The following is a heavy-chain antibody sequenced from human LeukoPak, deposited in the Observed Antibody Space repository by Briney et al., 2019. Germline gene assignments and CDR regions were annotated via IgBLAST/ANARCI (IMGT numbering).Heavy chain of an antibody. CDR3: ARVRVGATSDY. V-gene: IGHV1-69*05. D-gene: IGHD1-26*01. CDR2: IIPIFGTA. Sequence: ASVKVSCKASGGTFGSYAISWVLQAPGQGLEWMGRIIPIFGTANYAQKFQGRVTITTDESTSTAYMELSSLRSEDTAVYYCARVRVGATSDYWGQGTLVTVSS. J-gene: IGHJ4*02. CDR1: GGTFGSYA.